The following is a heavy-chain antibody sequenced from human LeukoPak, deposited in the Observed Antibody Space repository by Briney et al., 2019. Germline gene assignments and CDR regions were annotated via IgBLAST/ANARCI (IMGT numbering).Heavy chain of an antibody. CDR2: MNPNSGNT. CDR1: GYTFTSYD. D-gene: IGHD6-13*01. Sequence: ASVKVSCKASGYTFTSYDINWVRQATGQGLEWMGWMNPNSGNTGYAQKFQGRLTITRNTSISTAYMELSSLTSEDTAVYYCARIAAAGNRRLNYWGQGTLVTVSS. V-gene: IGHV1-8*01. CDR3: ARIAAAGNRRLNY. J-gene: IGHJ4*02.